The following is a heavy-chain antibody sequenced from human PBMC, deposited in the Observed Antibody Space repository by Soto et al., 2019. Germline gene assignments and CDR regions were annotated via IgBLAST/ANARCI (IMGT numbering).Heavy chain of an antibody. V-gene: IGHV1-2*02. CDR1: GYTFNGYY. CDR3: ASAFGNWSLFDI. D-gene: IGHD1-1*01. J-gene: IGHJ3*02. CDR2: VNPNTGVT. Sequence: ASVKVSCKTSGYTFNGYYIQWVRQAPGQGLEWMGWVNPNTGVTNFAQKFQGRLTMTGDTSISTAYMELTRLTSDDTAVYYCASAFGNWSLFDIWGQGTMVTVS.